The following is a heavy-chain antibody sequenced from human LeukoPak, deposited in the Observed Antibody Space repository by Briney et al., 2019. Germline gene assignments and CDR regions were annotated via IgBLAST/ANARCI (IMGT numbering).Heavy chain of an antibody. CDR3: ARVFGAGYSDY. CDR2: IQPDGSEQ. CDR1: GFTFSSYS. V-gene: IGHV3-7*01. Sequence: PGGSLRLSCAASGFTFSSYSMNWVRQAPGKGLEWVGNIQPDGSEQYPVDSVKGRFTISRDNAKNSLYLQMNSLRAEDTAVYYCARVFGAGYSDYWGQGTLVTVSS. J-gene: IGHJ4*02. D-gene: IGHD4/OR15-4a*01.